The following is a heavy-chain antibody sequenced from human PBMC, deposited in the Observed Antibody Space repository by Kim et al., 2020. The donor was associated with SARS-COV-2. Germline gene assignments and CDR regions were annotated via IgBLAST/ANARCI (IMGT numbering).Heavy chain of an antibody. V-gene: IGHV3-23*01. CDR3: AKAGDIVVVVAAFQH. J-gene: IGHJ1*01. D-gene: IGHD2-15*01. Sequence: YVKGRFTISRDKSKNTLYLQMNSLRAEDTAVYYCAKAGDIVVVVAAFQHWGQGTLVTVSS.